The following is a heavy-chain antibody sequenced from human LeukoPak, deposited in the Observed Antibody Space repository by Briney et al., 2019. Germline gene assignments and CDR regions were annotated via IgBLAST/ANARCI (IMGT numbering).Heavy chain of an antibody. CDR2: IIPIFGTA. CDR1: GGTFSSYA. J-gene: IGHJ4*02. CDR3: PQSSRGYSYGPNMN. Sequence: SVKVSCKASGGTFSSYAISWVRQAPGQGLEWMGGIIPIFGTANYAQKFQGRVTITADESTSTAYMELSSLRSEDTAVYYCPQSSRGYSYGPNMNWGQGTLVTVSS. D-gene: IGHD5-18*01. V-gene: IGHV1-69*13.